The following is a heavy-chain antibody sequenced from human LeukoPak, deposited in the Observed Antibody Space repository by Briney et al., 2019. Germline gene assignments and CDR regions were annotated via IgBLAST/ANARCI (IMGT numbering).Heavy chain of an antibody. J-gene: IGHJ4*02. D-gene: IGHD6-13*01. CDR1: GYTFTGYY. Sequence: ASVKVSCKSSGYTFTGYYMHWVRQAPGQGLEWMGWINPSSGGTNYAQKFQGRVTMTRDTSISTAYMELSGLRSDDTAVYSCARAQTMAAAGTGPGDFWGQGTLVTVSP. CDR3: ARAQTMAAAGTGPGDF. CDR2: INPSSGGT. V-gene: IGHV1-2*02.